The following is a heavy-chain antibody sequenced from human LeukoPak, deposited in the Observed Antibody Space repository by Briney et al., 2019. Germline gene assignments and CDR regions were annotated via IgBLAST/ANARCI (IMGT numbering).Heavy chain of an antibody. D-gene: IGHD2-2*01. Sequence: SETLSLTCAVYGGSFSGYYWSWIRQPPGQGLEWIGYIYYSGSTNYNTSLKSRVTISVDTSKNQFSLKLSSVTAADTAVYYCARGVPAAYYYYYYMDVWGKGTTVTVSS. V-gene: IGHV4-59*08. CDR1: GGSFSGYY. CDR2: IYYSGST. J-gene: IGHJ6*03. CDR3: ARGVPAAYYYYYYMDV.